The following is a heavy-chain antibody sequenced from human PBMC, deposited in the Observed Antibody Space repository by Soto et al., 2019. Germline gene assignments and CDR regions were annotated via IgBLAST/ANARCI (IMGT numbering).Heavy chain of an antibody. D-gene: IGHD3-10*01. CDR3: ARGRVVRGVYDAFDI. J-gene: IGHJ3*02. CDR1: GGTLSSYT. Sequence: SVKVSCKASGGTLSSYTFSWVRQAPGQGLEWMGRVIPNLGVTNYAKKFQGRFTIVVDTSTSTAYMELNSLRYEDTAVYYCARGRVVRGVYDAFDIWGQGTMVTVSS. V-gene: IGHV1-69*02. CDR2: VIPNLGVT.